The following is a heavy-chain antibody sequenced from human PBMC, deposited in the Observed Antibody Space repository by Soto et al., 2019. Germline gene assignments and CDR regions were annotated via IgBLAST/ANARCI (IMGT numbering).Heavy chain of an antibody. CDR1: GFTFSSYA. CDR2: ISGSGGST. J-gene: IGHJ4*02. D-gene: IGHD2-15*01. V-gene: IGHV3-23*01. CDR3: ARTRAPQVVVAATFDY. Sequence: GGSLRLSCAASGFTFSSYAMSWVRQAPGKGLEWVSAISGSGGSTYYADSVKGRFTISRDNSKNTLYLQMNSLRAEDTAVYYCARTRAPQVVVAATFDYWGQGTLVTVSS.